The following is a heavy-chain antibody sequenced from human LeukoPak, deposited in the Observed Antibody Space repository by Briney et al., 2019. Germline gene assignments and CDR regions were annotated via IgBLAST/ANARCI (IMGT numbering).Heavy chain of an antibody. CDR2: FDPEDGDT. V-gene: IGHV1-24*01. J-gene: IGHJ5*02. CDR1: GYTLTELS. Sequence: VASVKVSCKVSGYTLTELSMHWVRQAPGKGLEWMGGFDPEDGDTIYAQKFQGRVTMTEDTSTDTAYMELSSLRSEDTAVYYCARGGPSYDWFDPWGQGTLVNVSS. D-gene: IGHD2-8*01. CDR3: ARGGPSYDWFDP.